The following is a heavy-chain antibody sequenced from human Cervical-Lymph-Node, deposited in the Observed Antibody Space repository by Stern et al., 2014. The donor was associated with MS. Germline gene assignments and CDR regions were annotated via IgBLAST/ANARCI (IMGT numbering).Heavy chain of an antibody. J-gene: IGHJ4*02. CDR1: GFTFSSYA. CDR3: ARDRYRTTVTRAXXXX. D-gene: IGHD4-17*01. CDR2: ISYDGSNK. V-gene: IGHV3-30*01. Sequence: VQLVESGGGVVQPGRSLRLSWAASGFTFSSYAMHWVRQAPGKGLEWVAVISYDGSNKYYADSVKGRFTISRDNSKNTLYLQMNSLRAEDTAVYYCARDRYRTTVTRAXXXXWGQGTLVTVSS.